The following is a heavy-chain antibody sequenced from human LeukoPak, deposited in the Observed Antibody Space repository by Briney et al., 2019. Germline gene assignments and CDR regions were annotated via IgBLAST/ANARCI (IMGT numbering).Heavy chain of an antibody. D-gene: IGHD5-12*01. CDR3: ARGPGWLRAPIDY. Sequence: SETLSLTCAVYGGSFSGYYWSWIRQPPGKGLEWIGYIYYSGSTNYNPSLKSRVTISVDTSKNQFSLKLSSVTAADTAMYYCARGPGWLRAPIDYWGQGTLVTVSS. J-gene: IGHJ4*02. V-gene: IGHV4-59*12. CDR1: GGSFSGYY. CDR2: IYYSGST.